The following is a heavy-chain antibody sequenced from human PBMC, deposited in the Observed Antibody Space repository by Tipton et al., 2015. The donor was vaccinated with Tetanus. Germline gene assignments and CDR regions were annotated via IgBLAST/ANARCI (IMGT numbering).Heavy chain of an antibody. J-gene: IGHJ6*02. CDR3: GMFRSSFGMDV. CDR2: VYYTGNT. Sequence: LSLTCTVSGGSISSYYWSWIRQPPGKGLEWIGYVYYTGNTQYSPSLTSRLSMSVDTSKNQFSLNLSSVTAADTAVYYCGMFRSSFGMDVWGQGTTVTVSS. CDR1: GGSISSYY. D-gene: IGHD6-19*01. V-gene: IGHV4-59*06.